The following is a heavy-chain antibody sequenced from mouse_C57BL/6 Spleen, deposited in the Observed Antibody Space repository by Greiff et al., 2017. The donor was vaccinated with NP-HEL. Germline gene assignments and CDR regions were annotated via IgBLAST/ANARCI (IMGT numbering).Heavy chain of an antibody. J-gene: IGHJ1*03. CDR1: GYSFTGYF. D-gene: IGHD5-1*01. CDR2: INPYNGDT. V-gene: IGHV1-20*01. CDR3: AVKGSTNWYSDV. Sequence: EVKLQESGPELVKPGDSVKISCKASGYSFTGYFMNWVMQSHGKSLEWIGRINPYNGDTFYNQKFKGKATLTVDKSSSTAHMELRSLTSEDSAVYYCAVKGSTNWYSDVWGTGTTVTVSS.